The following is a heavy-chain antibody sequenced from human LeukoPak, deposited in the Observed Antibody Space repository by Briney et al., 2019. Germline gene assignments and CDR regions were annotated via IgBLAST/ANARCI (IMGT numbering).Heavy chain of an antibody. CDR2: INPNSGST. Sequence: ASVKVSCKASGYTFTGYYMHWVRQAPGQGLEWMGWINPNSGSTNYAQKFQGRVTMTRDTSISTAYMELSRLRSDDTAVYYCAREQQLGVFDYWGQGTLVTVSS. CDR3: AREQQLGVFDY. V-gene: IGHV1-2*02. J-gene: IGHJ4*02. D-gene: IGHD6-13*01. CDR1: GYTFTGYY.